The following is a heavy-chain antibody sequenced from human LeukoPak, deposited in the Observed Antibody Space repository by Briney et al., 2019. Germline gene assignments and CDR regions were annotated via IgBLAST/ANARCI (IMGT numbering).Heavy chain of an antibody. V-gene: IGHV1-2*06. CDR3: ARAHQYSSSFYPLLNFDY. CDR1: GYTFTGYY. Sequence: ASVKVSCKASGYTFTGYYMHWVRQAPGQGLEWMGRINPNSGGTNYAQKFQGRVTMTTDTSISTAYMVLSRLRSDDTAVYYCARAHQYSSSFYPLLNFDYWGQGTLVTVSS. CDR2: INPNSGGT. J-gene: IGHJ4*02. D-gene: IGHD6-6*01.